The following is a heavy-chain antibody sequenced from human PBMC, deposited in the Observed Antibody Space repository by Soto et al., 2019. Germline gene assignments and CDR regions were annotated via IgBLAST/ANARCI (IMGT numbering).Heavy chain of an antibody. V-gene: IGHV3-21*01. CDR1: TFSLYS. CDR3: TRDEGGSDDSWFPP. CDR2: ISSGAAYI. D-gene: IGHD1-26*01. J-gene: IGHJ5*02. Sequence: EVQVVESGGGLVKPGGSLTLSCNFTFSLYSMNWVRQAPGKGLEWVASISSGAAYIKYADSVQGRFTISRDNAKSSVSLQMSSLRVEDTAVYFWTRDEGGSDDSWFPPWGQGTQVTVSA.